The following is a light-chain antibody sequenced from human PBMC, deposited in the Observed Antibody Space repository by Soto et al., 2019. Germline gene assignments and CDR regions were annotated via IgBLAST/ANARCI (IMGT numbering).Light chain of an antibody. CDR2: GAS. CDR3: QQYNNWPYT. V-gene: IGKV3-15*01. J-gene: IGKJ2*01. CDR1: QSISSN. Sequence: EIVMTQYPATLSVSLGERATLSCRASQSISSNLAWFQQKPGQAPRVLIYGASTRATGIPARFTGSGSGTEFTLTISSLQSEDFAVDYCQQYNNWPYTFGQGTKLEIK.